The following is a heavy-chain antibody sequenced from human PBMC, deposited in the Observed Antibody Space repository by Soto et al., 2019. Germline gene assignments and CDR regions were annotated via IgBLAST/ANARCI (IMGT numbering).Heavy chain of an antibody. CDR3: ATETHTAMSPGWFDP. Sequence: SETLSLTCAVSGGSISSTNWWSWVRQPPGTGLEWIGEIYHSGSTNYNPSLKSRVTISVDKSKNQFSLKLRYVTAADTAVYYCATETHTAMSPGWFDPGAQGTLATVSS. V-gene: IGHV4-4*02. D-gene: IGHD5-18*01. J-gene: IGHJ5*02. CDR1: GGSISSTNW. CDR2: IYHSGST.